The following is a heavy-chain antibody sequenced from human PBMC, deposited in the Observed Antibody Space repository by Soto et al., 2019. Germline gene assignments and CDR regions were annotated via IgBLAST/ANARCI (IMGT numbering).Heavy chain of an antibody. J-gene: IGHJ5*02. CDR2: SFSNDEK. CDR3: ARIRGGDVSTYNWFDP. CDR1: GFSLSTARMG. D-gene: IGHD3-10*01. V-gene: IGHV2-26*01. Sequence: QVTLKESGPVLVKPTETLTLTCTVSGFSLSTARMGVSWIRQPPGKALEWLAHSFSNDEKSYSTSLKTRLTIYKDTSQRQVVLTKTNMDPMDTATYSVARIRGGDVSTYNWFDPGGQGTPVTVSS.